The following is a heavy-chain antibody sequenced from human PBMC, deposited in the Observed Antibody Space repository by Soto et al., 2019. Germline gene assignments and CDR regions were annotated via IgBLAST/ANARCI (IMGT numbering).Heavy chain of an antibody. CDR3: ARGEGERPSMDV. D-gene: IGHD1-26*01. CDR1: CGSISSGDYY. Sequence: TLSLTCTVSCGSISSGDYYWSWIRQPPGKGLEWIGYIYYGGSTYYNPSLKSRVTISVDTSKKQFSLKLSSVTAADTAVYYCARGEGERPSMDVWGQGTTVTVYS. CDR2: IYYGGST. J-gene: IGHJ6*02. V-gene: IGHV4-30-4*01.